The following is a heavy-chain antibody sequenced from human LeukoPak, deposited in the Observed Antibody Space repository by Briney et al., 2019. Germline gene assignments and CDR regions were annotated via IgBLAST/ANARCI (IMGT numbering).Heavy chain of an antibody. J-gene: IGHJ4*02. CDR2: ISGSGGST. CDR1: GFTFSSYA. Sequence: PGGSLRLSCAASGFTFSSYAMSWVRQAPGKGLEWVSAISGSGGSTYYADSVKGRFTISRDNSKNTLYLQMNSLRAEDTAVYYCAKRCYYDSSGYYPYFDYWGQGTLVTVSS. V-gene: IGHV3-23*01. CDR3: AKRCYYDSSGYYPYFDY. D-gene: IGHD3-22*01.